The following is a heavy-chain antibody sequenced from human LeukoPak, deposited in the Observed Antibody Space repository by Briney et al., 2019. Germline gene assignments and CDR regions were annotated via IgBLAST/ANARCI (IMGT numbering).Heavy chain of an antibody. V-gene: IGHV3-9*01. J-gene: IGHJ4*02. CDR2: INWNSDSI. Sequence: GGSLRLSCAVSGFTFDDYAMHWVRQAPGKGLEWVSGINWNSDSIGYADSVKGRFTTSRDNAENSLYLQMNGLRAEDTAFYYCAINGGGDSGYGNFDYWGQGTLVTVSS. D-gene: IGHD5-12*01. CDR3: AINGGGDSGYGNFDY. CDR1: GFTFDDYA.